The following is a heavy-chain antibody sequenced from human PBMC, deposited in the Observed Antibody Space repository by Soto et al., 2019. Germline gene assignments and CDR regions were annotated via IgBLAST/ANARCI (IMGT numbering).Heavy chain of an antibody. CDR3: ARDRGLASQNAFDI. V-gene: IGHV1-69*04. Sequence: SVKVSCKASGGTFSSYTISWVRQAPGQGLEWMGRIIPILGIANYAQKFQGRVAITADKSTSTAYMELSSLRSEDTAVYYCARDRGLASQNAFDIWGQGTMVTVSS. CDR2: IIPILGIA. D-gene: IGHD3-10*01. CDR1: GGTFSSYT. J-gene: IGHJ3*02.